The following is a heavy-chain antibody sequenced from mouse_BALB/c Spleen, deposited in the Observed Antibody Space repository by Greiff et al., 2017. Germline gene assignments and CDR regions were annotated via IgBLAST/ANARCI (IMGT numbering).Heavy chain of an antibody. J-gene: IGHJ2*01. CDR1: GDSITSGY. D-gene: IGHD4-1*01. V-gene: IGHV3-8*02. CDR2: ISYSGST. Sequence: VQLQQSGPSLVKPSQTLSLTCSVTGDSITSGYWNWIRKFPGNKLEYMGYISYSGSTYYNPSLKSRISITRDTSKNQYYLQLNSVTTEDTATYYCARSLNWDRGDYFDYWGQGTTLTVSS. CDR3: ARSLNWDRGDYFDY.